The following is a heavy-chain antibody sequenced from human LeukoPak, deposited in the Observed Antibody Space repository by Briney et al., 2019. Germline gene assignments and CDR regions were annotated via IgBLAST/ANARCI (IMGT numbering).Heavy chain of an antibody. V-gene: IGHV4-39*07. J-gene: IGHJ4*02. D-gene: IGHD1-1*01. Sequence: SETLSLTCTVSGGSISSSSYYWGWIRQPPGKGLEWIGSIYHSGSTYYNPSLKSRVTISVDTSKNQFSLKLSSVTAADTAVYYCARDLPSGTTGTTSGYWGQGTLVTVSS. CDR2: IYHSGST. CDR3: ARDLPSGTTGTTSGY. CDR1: GGSISSSSYY.